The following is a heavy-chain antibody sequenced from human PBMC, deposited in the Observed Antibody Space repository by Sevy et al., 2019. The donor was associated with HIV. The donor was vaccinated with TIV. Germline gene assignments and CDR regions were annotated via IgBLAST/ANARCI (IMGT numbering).Heavy chain of an antibody. V-gene: IGHV4-31*03. J-gene: IGHJ1*01. CDR2: IYYSGST. D-gene: IGHD3-22*01. Sequence: SETLSLTCTVSGASTSRGGYFWSWIRQHPGGGLEWIGYIYYSGSTYYNASLKSRLTISVDTSKNQFSLNLSFVTAADTAVYYCASSPYDYDSGGYYRGEYFQHWGQGTLVTVSS. CDR3: ASSPYDYDSGGYYRGEYFQH. CDR1: GASTSRGGYF.